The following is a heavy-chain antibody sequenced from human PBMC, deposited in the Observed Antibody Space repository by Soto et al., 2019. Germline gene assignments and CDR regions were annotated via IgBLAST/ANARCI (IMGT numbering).Heavy chain of an antibody. J-gene: IGHJ6*02. D-gene: IGHD5-18*01. Sequence: GESLKISCKGSGYSFTKYWIGWVRQMPGKGLEWMAIIYPDESDTRYSPSFQGQVTISADKSRSTVYTELSSLRSEDTAIYYCARDRDAAIASYYYYGLDVWGQGTTVTVSS. CDR3: ARDRDAAIASYYYYGLDV. V-gene: IGHV5-51*01. CDR2: IYPDESDT. CDR1: GYSFTKYW.